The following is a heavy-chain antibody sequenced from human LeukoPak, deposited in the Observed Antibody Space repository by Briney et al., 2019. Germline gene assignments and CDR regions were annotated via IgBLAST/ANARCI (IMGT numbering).Heavy chain of an antibody. CDR2: IYYRGRT. V-gene: IGHV4-59*08. CDR3: ARQSDDLGYFQH. J-gene: IGHJ1*01. Sequence: SETLSLTCTVSGGSISSYYWSWIRRPPGKGLEWIGYIYYRGRTKYNPSLQSRVTISVDTSRNQFSLRLSSVTAADTAVYYCARQSDDLGYFQHWGQGTLVTVSS. D-gene: IGHD3-16*01. CDR1: GGSISSYY.